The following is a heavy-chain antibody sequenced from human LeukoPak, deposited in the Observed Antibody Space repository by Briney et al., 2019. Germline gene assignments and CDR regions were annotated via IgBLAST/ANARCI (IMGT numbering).Heavy chain of an antibody. CDR2: ISWNSGSI. Sequence: GGSLRLSCAASGFTFDDYAMHWVRQAPGKGLEWVSGISWNSGSIGYADSVKGRFTISRDNAKNSLYLQMNSLRAEDMALYYCAKEIGAAVAATDYWGQGTLVTVSS. D-gene: IGHD6-19*01. J-gene: IGHJ4*02. CDR3: AKEIGAAVAATDY. V-gene: IGHV3-9*03. CDR1: GFTFDDYA.